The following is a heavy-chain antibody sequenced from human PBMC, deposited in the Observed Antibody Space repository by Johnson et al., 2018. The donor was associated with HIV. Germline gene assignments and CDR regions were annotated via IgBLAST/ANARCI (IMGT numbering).Heavy chain of an antibody. Sequence: QVQLVESGGGVVQPGRSLRLSCAASGFTFSSYGMHWVRQAPGKGLEWVAVIYDGGRTYYGDSVKGRFTISRENAKNSLYLQMNSLRAGDTAVYYCARSDYDSSGYYAFDIWGQGTLVTVSS. CDR3: ARSDYDSSGYYAFDI. D-gene: IGHD3-22*01. J-gene: IGHJ3*02. V-gene: IGHV3-30*19. CDR2: IYDGGRT. CDR1: GFTFSSYG.